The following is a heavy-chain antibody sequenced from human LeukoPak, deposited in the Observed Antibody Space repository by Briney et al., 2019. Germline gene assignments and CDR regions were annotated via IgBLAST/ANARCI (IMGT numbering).Heavy chain of an antibody. D-gene: IGHD2/OR15-2a*01. CDR3: ARGFSRLYYYYYGMDV. CDR1: GGSISSGDYY. V-gene: IGHV4-30-4*01. J-gene: IGHJ6*02. CDR2: IYYSGST. Sequence: SSQTLSLTCTVSGGSISSGDYYWRWLRQPPGKGLEWIGYIYYSGSTYYNPSLKSRVTISVDTSKNQFSLKLSSVTAADTAVYYCARGFSRLYYYYYGMDVWGQGTTVTVSS.